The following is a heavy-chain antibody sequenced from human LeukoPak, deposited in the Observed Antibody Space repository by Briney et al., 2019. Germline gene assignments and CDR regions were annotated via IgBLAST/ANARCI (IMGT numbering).Heavy chain of an antibody. CDR2: IYTGGNT. J-gene: IGHJ5*01. D-gene: IGHD6-13*01. Sequence: GGSLRLSCAASGFTVSSNYMSWVRQAQGKGLECVSVIYTGGNTYYADSVKGRFIISRDNSKNTLYLQMNSLRVEDTAVYYCARECTYSNTWRGFFDSWGQGTLVTVSS. CDR1: GFTVSSNY. V-gene: IGHV3-66*01. CDR3: ARECTYSNTWRGFFDS.